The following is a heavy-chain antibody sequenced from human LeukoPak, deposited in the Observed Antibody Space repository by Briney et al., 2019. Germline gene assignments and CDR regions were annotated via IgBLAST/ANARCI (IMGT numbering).Heavy chain of an antibody. J-gene: IGHJ4*02. Sequence: GGSLRLSCAASGFTFSGSAMHWVRQASGKGLEWVGRIRSKANSYATAYAASVKGGFTISRDDSKNTAYLQMNSLKTEDTAVYYCTRQDIVGATLLDYWGQGTLVTVSS. CDR1: GFTFSGSA. D-gene: IGHD1-26*01. CDR3: TRQDIVGATLLDY. CDR2: IRSKANSYAT. V-gene: IGHV3-73*01.